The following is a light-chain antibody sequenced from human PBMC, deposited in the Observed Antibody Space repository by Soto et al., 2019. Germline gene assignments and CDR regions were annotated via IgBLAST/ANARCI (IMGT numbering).Light chain of an antibody. CDR1: QSVSNHY. CDR2: GAS. Sequence: EIVLTQSPCTLSLSPGERSALSCMASQSVSNHYLAWYQQKPGQAPRLLIYGASNRATGIPDRFSGSGSGTDFTLTISRLEPEDFAVYYCQQYVRSPWTFGQGTKVDIK. V-gene: IGKV3-20*01. J-gene: IGKJ1*01. CDR3: QQYVRSPWT.